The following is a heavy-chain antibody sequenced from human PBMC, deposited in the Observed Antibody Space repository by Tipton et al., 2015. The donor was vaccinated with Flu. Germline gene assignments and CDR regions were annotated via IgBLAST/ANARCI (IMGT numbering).Heavy chain of an antibody. CDR2: INQSGST. CDR1: GGSLSGFY. CDR3: ARRTLSVFGVAFDN. D-gene: IGHD3-3*01. V-gene: IGHV4-34*01. J-gene: IGHJ4*02. Sequence: TLSLTCTVHGGSLSGFYWGWVRQFPGKGLEWLGEINQSGSTNDKPSLKSRVMMSVETSKNQFSLRLTYVTAADTAVYYCARRTLSVFGVAFDNWGQGTMVTVSS.